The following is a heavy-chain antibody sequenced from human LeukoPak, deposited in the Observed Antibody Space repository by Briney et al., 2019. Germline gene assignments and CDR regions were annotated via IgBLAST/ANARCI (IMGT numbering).Heavy chain of an antibody. CDR2: IIPIFGTA. D-gene: IGHD6-19*01. CDR3: ARATGLGVSGTFALRPKFDS. CDR1: GGTFTSYA. Sequence: SVKVSCKASGGTFTSYAISWVRQAPGQGLEWMGGIIPIFGTANYAQKFQGRVTFTPDKSTSTAYMDLRSLRSEDTAGYYCARATGLGVSGTFALRPKFDSWGQGTLGTVSS. V-gene: IGHV1-69*06. J-gene: IGHJ5*01.